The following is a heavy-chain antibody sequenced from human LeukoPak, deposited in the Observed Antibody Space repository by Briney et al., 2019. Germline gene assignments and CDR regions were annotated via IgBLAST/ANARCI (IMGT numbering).Heavy chain of an antibody. J-gene: IGHJ4*02. D-gene: IGHD3-9*01. CDR2: IYSGGST. Sequence: GGSLRLSCVASGFXVSSNFMSWVRQAPGKGLEWVSVIYSGGSTYYADSVKGRFTISRDNSKNTLYLQMNSLRVEDKAVYYCALGLVTDYWGQGTLVTVSS. V-gene: IGHV3-66*01. CDR3: ALGLVTDY. CDR1: GFXVSSNF.